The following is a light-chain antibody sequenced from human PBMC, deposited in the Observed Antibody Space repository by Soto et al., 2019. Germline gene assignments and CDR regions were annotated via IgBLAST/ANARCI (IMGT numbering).Light chain of an antibody. CDR1: QSISSW. V-gene: IGKV1-5*01. J-gene: IGKJ1*01. CDR3: QQYNNYWT. Sequence: DIQMTQSPSTLSASVGDRVTITCRASQSISSWLAWYQQKPGTAPKVLIYHASNLQSGVPSRFSGSGSGTEFTLTISSLQPDDLATYYCQQYNNYWTFGQGTKVDIK. CDR2: HAS.